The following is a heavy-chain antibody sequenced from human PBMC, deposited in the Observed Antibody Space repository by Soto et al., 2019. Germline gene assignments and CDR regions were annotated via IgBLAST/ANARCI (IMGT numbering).Heavy chain of an antibody. CDR3: ASRQGQQQLGGFDY. V-gene: IGHV4-39*01. Sequence: SETLSLTCTVSGGSISSSSYYWGWIRQPPGKGLEWIGNIYYSGSTYYNPSLKSRVTISVDTSKNQFSLKLSSVTAADTAVYYCASRQGQQQLGGFDYWGQGPLVTVYS. CDR2: IYYSGST. CDR1: GGSISSSSYY. J-gene: IGHJ4*02. D-gene: IGHD6-13*01.